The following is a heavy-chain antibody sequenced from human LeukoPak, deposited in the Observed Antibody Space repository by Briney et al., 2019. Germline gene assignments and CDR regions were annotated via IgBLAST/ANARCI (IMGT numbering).Heavy chain of an antibody. Sequence: GGSLRLSCVASGFTLSDHYMTWIRQAPGKGLEWVSYISDTGTTIYYADSVKGRFTFSRDNAKNPLYLQMHSLRAEDTALYYCARGRPGIAAAGTPYFDYWGQGTLVTVSS. V-gene: IGHV3-11*01. CDR1: GFTLSDHY. D-gene: IGHD6-13*01. J-gene: IGHJ4*02. CDR3: ARGRPGIAAAGTPYFDY. CDR2: ISDTGTTI.